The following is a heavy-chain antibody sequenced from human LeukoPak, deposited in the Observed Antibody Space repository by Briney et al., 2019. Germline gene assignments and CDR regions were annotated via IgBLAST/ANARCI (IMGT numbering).Heavy chain of an antibody. Sequence: SETLSLTCTVSGGSISSNNYYWGWIRQPPGKGLEWIGSIYYSGNTYYNPSLKSRVTISVDTSKNQLSLKLSSVTAADTAVYYCARSLLRGVPEHYYYYGMDVWGQGTTVTVSS. D-gene: IGHD3-22*01. J-gene: IGHJ6*02. CDR2: IYYSGNT. CDR1: GGSISSNNYY. V-gene: IGHV4-39*07. CDR3: ARSLLRGVPEHYYYYGMDV.